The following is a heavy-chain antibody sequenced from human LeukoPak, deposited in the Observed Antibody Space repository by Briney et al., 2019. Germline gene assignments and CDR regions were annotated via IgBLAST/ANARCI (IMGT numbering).Heavy chain of an antibody. CDR1: GGSFSGYY. Sequence: SETLSLTCAVYGGSFSGYYWSWIRQPPGKGLEWIGEINHSGSTNYNPSLKSRVTISVDTSKNQFSLKLSSVTAADTAVYYCARVLRFGESFDYWGQGTLVTVSS. V-gene: IGHV4-34*01. CDR2: INHSGST. J-gene: IGHJ4*02. D-gene: IGHD3-10*01. CDR3: ARVLRFGESFDY.